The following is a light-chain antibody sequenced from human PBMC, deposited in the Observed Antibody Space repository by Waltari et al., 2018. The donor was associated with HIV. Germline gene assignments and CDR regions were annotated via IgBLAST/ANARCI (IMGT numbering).Light chain of an antibody. CDR3: QAWDSNTFV. J-gene: IGLJ1*01. Sequence: FVCWYRQKSGQSPELIIYQDSRRPSGISDRFSGSTSGNKATLTIRGTQSIDEGDYYCQAWDSNTFVFGSGTRVTVL. V-gene: IGLV3-1*01. CDR1: F. CDR2: QDS.